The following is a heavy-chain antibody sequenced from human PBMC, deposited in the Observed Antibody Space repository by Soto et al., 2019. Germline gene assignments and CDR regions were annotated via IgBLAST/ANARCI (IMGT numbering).Heavy chain of an antibody. J-gene: IGHJ4*02. Sequence: QVQLQQWGAGLLKPSETLSITCAVYGGSVSGYYWSWIRQPPGKGLEWIGEINHSGSTNYNPSLKSRVTISVDTSKNQFSLKLSSVTAADTAVYYCARGGQIDYWGQGTLVTVSS. CDR1: GGSVSGYY. CDR3: ARGGQIDY. V-gene: IGHV4-34*01. CDR2: INHSGST.